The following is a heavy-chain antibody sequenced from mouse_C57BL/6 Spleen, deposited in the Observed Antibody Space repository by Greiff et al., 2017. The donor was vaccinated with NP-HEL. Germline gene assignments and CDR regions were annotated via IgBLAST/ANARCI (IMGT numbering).Heavy chain of an antibody. CDR1: GFTFSSYA. V-gene: IGHV5-9-1*02. CDR2: ISTGCGYI. CDR3: TRFITTVVATDYFDY. Sequence: EVQGVESGEGLVKPGGSLKLSCAASGFTFSSYAMSWVRQTPGKSLEWVAYISTGCGYIYYADTVKGRFTISRDNARNTLYLQMSSLKSEDTAMYYCTRFITTVVATDYFDYWGQGTTLTVSS. J-gene: IGHJ2*01. D-gene: IGHD1-1*01.